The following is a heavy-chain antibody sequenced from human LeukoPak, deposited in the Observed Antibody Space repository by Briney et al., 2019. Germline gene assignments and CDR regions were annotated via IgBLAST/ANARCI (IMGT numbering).Heavy chain of an antibody. J-gene: IGHJ4*02. CDR3: VRTIRGY. Sequence: GGSLRLSCAASGFTFSNYWMSWVRQAPGQGLEWVANIKEDGSEKYYVDSVKGRFTISRDNAKNSLYLQMNSLRAEDTAVYYCVRTIRGYWGQGTLVTVSS. D-gene: IGHD3-10*01. V-gene: IGHV3-7*01. CDR2: IKEDGSEK. CDR1: GFTFSNYW.